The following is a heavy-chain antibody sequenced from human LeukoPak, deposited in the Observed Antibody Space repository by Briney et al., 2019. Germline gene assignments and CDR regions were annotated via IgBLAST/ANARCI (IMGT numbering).Heavy chain of an antibody. V-gene: IGHV4-59*01. J-gene: IGHJ4*02. CDR2: IYYSGNT. CDR1: GGSISSYY. CDR3: ARDQVYCSSTSCTPFDY. Sequence: SETLSLTCTVSGGSISSYYWSWIRQPPGKGLEWIGYIYYSGNTNYNPSLKSRVTISVDTSKNQFSLKLSSVTAADTAVYYCARDQVYCSSTSCTPFDYWGQGTLVTVSS. D-gene: IGHD2-2*01.